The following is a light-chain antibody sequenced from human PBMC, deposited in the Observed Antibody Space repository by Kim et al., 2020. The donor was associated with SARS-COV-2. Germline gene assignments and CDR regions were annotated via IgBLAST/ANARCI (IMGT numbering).Light chain of an antibody. V-gene: IGKV4-1*01. Sequence: DIVLTQSPDSLPLSLGERATISCKSSQSVLYTSNNKNYLAWYQHKPGQPPRLLISWASTRESGVPDRFSGSGSGTDFTLTISTLQAEDVAVYFCQQYSGTPPTFGQGDKVDIK. CDR2: WAS. CDR3: QQYSGTPPT. J-gene: IGKJ1*01. CDR1: QSVLYTSNNKNY.